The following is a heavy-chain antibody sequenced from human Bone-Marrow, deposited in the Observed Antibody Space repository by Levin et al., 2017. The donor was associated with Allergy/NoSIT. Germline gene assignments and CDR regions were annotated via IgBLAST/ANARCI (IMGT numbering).Heavy chain of an antibody. V-gene: IGHV3-53*01. CDR1: GFNVRSNY. D-gene: IGHD3-16*01. J-gene: IGHJ4*02. CDR2: IFTSGLT. CDR3: VREGRPGGGVAAAGLFDS. Sequence: GGSLRLSCAVSGFNVRSNYMSWVRQAPGKGLEWVSAIFTSGLTHYTASVKGRFAISRDISNNTLFLQLNSLKVEDTALYCCVREGRPGGGVAAAGLFDSWGQGTRVTVSS.